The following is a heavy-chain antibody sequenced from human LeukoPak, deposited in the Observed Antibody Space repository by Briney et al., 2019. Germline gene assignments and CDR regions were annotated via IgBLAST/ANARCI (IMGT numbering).Heavy chain of an antibody. CDR2: ISRNGGAI. J-gene: IGHJ4*02. Sequence: GGSLRLSCAASGFNFNQHSMSWIRQAPGKGLEWISYISRNGGAIHYAESVEGRFTVSRDNAKKSLFLQMNTLRNDDTAVYFCARASSRIGGFDSWGRGTLVAVSS. D-gene: IGHD3-3*01. V-gene: IGHV3-11*01. CDR3: ARASSRIGGFDS. CDR1: GFNFNQHS.